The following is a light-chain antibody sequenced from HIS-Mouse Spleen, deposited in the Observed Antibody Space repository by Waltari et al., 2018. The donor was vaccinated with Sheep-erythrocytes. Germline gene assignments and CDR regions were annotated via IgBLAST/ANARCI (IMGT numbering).Light chain of an antibody. J-gene: IGLJ3*02. CDR1: TSDVGRYNY. CDR3: SSYAGSNNV. Sequence: QSALTQPPSASGSPGQSVTISCPGTTSDVGRYNYVSWYQQHPGKAPKLMIYELSKRPSGVPDRFSGSKSGNTASLTVSGLQAEDEADYYCSSYAGSNNVFGGGTKLTVL. V-gene: IGLV2-8*01. CDR2: ELS.